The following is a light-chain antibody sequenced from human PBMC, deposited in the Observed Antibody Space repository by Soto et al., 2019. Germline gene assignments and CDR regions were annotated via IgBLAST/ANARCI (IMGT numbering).Light chain of an antibody. CDR3: QQSYT. Sequence: IRLTQSPSSLSACVGDRVTITCRASQGITSYLNWYQQKSGKAPRLLIYAASNLQSGVPSRFSGSGSGTDFTLTIRSLQHEDSATYYCQQSYTFGQGTKVDIK. CDR2: AAS. J-gene: IGKJ1*01. V-gene: IGKV1-39*01. CDR1: QGITSY.